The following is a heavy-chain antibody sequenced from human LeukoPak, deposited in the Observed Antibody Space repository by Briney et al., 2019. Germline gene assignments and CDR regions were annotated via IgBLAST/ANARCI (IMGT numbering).Heavy chain of an antibody. V-gene: IGHV3-23*01. J-gene: IGHJ4*02. Sequence: GGPLRLSCAASGFTFSSYAMSWVRQAPGKGLEWVAVITGSGGTTYYADSVKGRFTISRDNSKNTVDLQMARLTAEDTAVYYCAKVLLSWSSVGVHWGQGNLVTVSS. D-gene: IGHD6-13*01. CDR3: AKVLLSWSSVGVH. CDR2: ITGSGGTT. CDR1: GFTFSSYA.